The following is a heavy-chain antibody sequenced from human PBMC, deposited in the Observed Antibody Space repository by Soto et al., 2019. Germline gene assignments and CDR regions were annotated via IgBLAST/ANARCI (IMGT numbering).Heavy chain of an antibody. J-gene: IGHJ2*01. D-gene: IGHD6-13*01. V-gene: IGHV4-34*01. CDR1: GGSFSGYY. Sequence: QVQLQQWGAGLLKPSETLSLTCAVYGGSFSGYYWSWIRQPPGKGLEWIGEINHSGSTNYNPSLKSRVTISVDTSKNQFSLKLSSVTAADTAVYYCARDSSRLIAAAGYWYFDLWGRGTLVTVSS. CDR3: ARDSSRLIAAAGYWYFDL. CDR2: INHSGST.